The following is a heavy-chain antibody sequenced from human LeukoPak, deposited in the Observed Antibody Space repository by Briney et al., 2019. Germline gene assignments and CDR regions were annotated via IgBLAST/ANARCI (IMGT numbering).Heavy chain of an antibody. J-gene: IGHJ6*03. CDR2: IIPIFGTA. V-gene: IGHV1-69*05. CDR3: ASGANWNYAVYYYYYMDV. Sequence: ASVKVSCKASGGTFSSYAISWVRQAPGQVLEWMGGIIPIFGTANYAQKFQGRVTITTDESTSTAYMELSSLRSEDTAVYYCASGANWNYAVYYYYYMDVWGKGTTVTVSS. CDR1: GGTFSSYA. D-gene: IGHD1-7*01.